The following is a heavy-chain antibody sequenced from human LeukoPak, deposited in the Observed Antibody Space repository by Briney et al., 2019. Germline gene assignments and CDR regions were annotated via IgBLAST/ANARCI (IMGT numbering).Heavy chain of an antibody. Sequence: SVKVSCKASGGTFSSYTISRVRQAPGQGLEWMGRIIPILGIANYAQKFQGRVTITADKSTSTAYMELSSLRSEDTAVYYCARVRGIFGVVITSYNWFDPWGQGTLVTVSS. J-gene: IGHJ5*02. V-gene: IGHV1-69*02. D-gene: IGHD3-3*01. CDR2: IIPILGIA. CDR3: ARVRGIFGVVITSYNWFDP. CDR1: GGTFSSYT.